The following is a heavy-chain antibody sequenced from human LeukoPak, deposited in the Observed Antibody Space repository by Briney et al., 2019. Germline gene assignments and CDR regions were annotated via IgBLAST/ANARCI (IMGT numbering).Heavy chain of an antibody. CDR3: ARGGDYDYIWGSYRSNAFDI. CDR1: GYTFTSYD. D-gene: IGHD3-16*02. V-gene: IGHV1-8*01. J-gene: IGHJ3*02. CDR2: MNPNSGNT. Sequence: GASVKVSCKASGYTFTSYDTNWVRQAPGQGLEWMGWMNPNSGNTAYAQKFQGRVTMTRNTSISTAYMELSSLRSEDTAVYYCARGGDYDYIWGSYRSNAFDIWGQGTMVTVSS.